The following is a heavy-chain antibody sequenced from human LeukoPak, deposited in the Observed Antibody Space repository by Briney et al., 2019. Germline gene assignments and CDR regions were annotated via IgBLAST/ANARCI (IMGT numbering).Heavy chain of an antibody. CDR3: ARESSGPIDY. V-gene: IGHV3-53*01. CDR1: GFIFSNYG. J-gene: IGHJ4*02. CDR2: IYSGGST. Sequence: QSGGSLRLSCAASGFIFSNYGMNWVRQAPGKGLEWVSVIYSGGSTYYADSVKGRFTISRDNSKNTLYLQMNSLRAEDTAVYYCARESSGPIDYWGQGTLVTVSS. D-gene: IGHD3-22*01.